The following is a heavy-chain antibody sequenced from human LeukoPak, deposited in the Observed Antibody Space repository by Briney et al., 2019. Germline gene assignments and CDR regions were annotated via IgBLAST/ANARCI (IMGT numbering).Heavy chain of an antibody. Sequence: GGSLRLSCAASGFTFSSYWMSWVRQAPGKGLEWVANIKQDGSEKYYVDSVKGRFTISRDNAKNSLYLQMNSLRAEDTAVYYCASIDVDTAMVLDYWGQGTLVTVSS. D-gene: IGHD5-18*01. CDR2: IKQDGSEK. CDR1: GFTFSSYW. V-gene: IGHV3-7*01. J-gene: IGHJ4*02. CDR3: ASIDVDTAMVLDY.